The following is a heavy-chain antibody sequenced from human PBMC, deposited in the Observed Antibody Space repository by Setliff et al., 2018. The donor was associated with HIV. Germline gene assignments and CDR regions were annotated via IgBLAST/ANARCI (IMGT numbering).Heavy chain of an antibody. J-gene: IGHJ5*02. V-gene: IGHV3-11*06. CDR3: ARYKWNNWIFGWFDP. D-gene: IGHD1-20*01. Sequence: PGGSLRLSCAASGFTFSDHYMSWIRQTPGKGLEWVSYISGGSTSHMNYADSVKGRFTISRDNAKNSLYLQMNSLRAEDTAVYYCARYKWNNWIFGWFDPWGQGTQVTVSS. CDR2: ISGGSTSHM. CDR1: GFTFSDHY.